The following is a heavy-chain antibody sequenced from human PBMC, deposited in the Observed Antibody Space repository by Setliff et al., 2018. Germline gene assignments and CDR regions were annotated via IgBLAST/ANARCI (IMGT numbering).Heavy chain of an antibody. CDR2: INHSGST. Sequence: SETLSLTCAVYGGSFSGYYWSWIRQPPGKGLEWIGEINHSGSTNYNPPLKSRVTISVDTSKNQFSLKLSSVTAADTAVYYCARVSLKTYYDFWSGYYDRYFDYWGPGTLVTVST. CDR1: GGSFSGYY. D-gene: IGHD3-3*01. V-gene: IGHV4-34*01. J-gene: IGHJ4*02. CDR3: ARVSLKTYYDFWSGYYDRYFDY.